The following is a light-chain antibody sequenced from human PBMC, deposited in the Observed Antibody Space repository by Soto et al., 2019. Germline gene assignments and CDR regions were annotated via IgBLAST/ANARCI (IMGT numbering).Light chain of an antibody. V-gene: IGLV1-47*01. CDR3: AAWDDSLSGPV. Sequence: QSALTQPPSASGTPGQRVTISCSGSSSNIGSNYVYWYQQLPGTAPKLLIYRNNQRPSGVSDRFSGSKSGTSASLAISGLRSEDEADYYCAAWDDSLSGPVFGGGTKLTVL. CDR2: RNN. CDR1: SSNIGSNY. J-gene: IGLJ2*01.